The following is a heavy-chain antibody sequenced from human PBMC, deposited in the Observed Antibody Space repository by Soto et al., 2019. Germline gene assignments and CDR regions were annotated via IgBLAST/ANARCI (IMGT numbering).Heavy chain of an antibody. CDR1: GFPFSTYS. CDR3: AKDAISGDGIWLMYS. J-gene: IGHJ5*02. V-gene: IGHV3-23*01. Sequence: GGPLRLSCTASGFPFSTYSMAWASQAPGEGLEWVSSLHRSGRSAYYADPARGRFTISSDTSANSLYLQMDNRRAEDTAIYYCAKDAISGDGIWLMYSWGQGTGVTVSA. D-gene: IGHD4-17*01. CDR2: LHRSGRSA.